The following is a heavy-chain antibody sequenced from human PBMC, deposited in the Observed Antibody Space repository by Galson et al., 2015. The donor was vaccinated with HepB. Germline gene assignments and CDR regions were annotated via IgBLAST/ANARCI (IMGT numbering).Heavy chain of an antibody. J-gene: IGHJ6*02. CDR1: GFTFSSYG. CDR3: AKDSHIVVVTAPTYRYYGMDV. V-gene: IGHV3-30*18. CDR2: ISYDGSNK. Sequence: SLRLSCAASGFTFSSYGMHWVRQAPGKGLEWVAVISYDGSNKYYADSVKGRFTISRDNSKNTLYLQMNSLRAEDTAVYYCAKDSHIVVVTAPTYRYYGMDVWGQGTTVTVSS. D-gene: IGHD2-21*02.